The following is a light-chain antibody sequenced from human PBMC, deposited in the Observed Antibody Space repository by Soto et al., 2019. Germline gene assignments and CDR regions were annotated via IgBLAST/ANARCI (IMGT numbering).Light chain of an antibody. CDR1: RSDVGGYNY. CDR2: GVT. V-gene: IGLV2-14*01. CDR3: SSYTSSTTLSVV. Sequence: QSALTQPASVSVSPGQSITISCTGTRSDVGGYNYVAWYQPHPGKAPKLMIYGVTNRPSGVSNRFSGSKSGNTASLTISWLQAEDEADYYCSSYTSSTTLSVVFGGGTKLTV. J-gene: IGLJ2*01.